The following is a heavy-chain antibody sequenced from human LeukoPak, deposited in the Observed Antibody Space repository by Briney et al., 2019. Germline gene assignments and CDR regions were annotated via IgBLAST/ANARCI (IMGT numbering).Heavy chain of an antibody. D-gene: IGHD6-19*01. CDR2: IYYAGST. Sequence: SETLSLTCAVYGGSFSGYYWSWIRQPPGKGLEWIGSIYYAGSTYYNPSLKSRVTISKDTSKNQFALRLSSVTAADTAVYYCARQIGSSGPDCWGQGTLVTVSS. CDR3: ARQIGSSGPDC. CDR1: GGSFSGYY. V-gene: IGHV4-34*01. J-gene: IGHJ4*02.